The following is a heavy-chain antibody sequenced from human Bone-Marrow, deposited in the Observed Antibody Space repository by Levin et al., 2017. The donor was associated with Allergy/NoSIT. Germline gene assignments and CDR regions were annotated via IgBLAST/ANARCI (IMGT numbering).Heavy chain of an antibody. V-gene: IGHV4-4*07. CDR1: GGSICSYY. CDR2: IYTSGST. CDR3: ARDPRVGATLYDI. J-gene: IGHJ3*02. Sequence: SETLSLTCTVSGGSICSYYWSWIRQPAGKGLEWIGRIYTSGSTNYNPSLKSRVTMSVDTSKNQFSLKLSSVTAADTAVYYCARDPRVGATLYDIWGQGTMVTVSS. D-gene: IGHD1-26*01.